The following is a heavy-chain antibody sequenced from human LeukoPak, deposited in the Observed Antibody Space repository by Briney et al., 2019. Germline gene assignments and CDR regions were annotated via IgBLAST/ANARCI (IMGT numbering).Heavy chain of an antibody. D-gene: IGHD2-2*01. CDR3: ARVYHQAFDY. CDR2: INHSGST. J-gene: IGHJ4*02. CDR1: GGSFSGYY. V-gene: IGHV4-34*01. Sequence: SETLSLTCAVYGGSFSGYYWSWIRQPPGKGLEWIGEINHSGSTNYNPSLKSRVTISVDTSKNQFSLKLSSVTAADTAVYYCARVYHQAFDYWGQGILVTVSS.